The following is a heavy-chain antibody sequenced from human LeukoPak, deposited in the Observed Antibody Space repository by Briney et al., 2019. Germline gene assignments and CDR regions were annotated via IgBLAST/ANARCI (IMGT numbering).Heavy chain of an antibody. D-gene: IGHD4-17*01. CDR2: IYSNGDT. CDR1: NASISGGSYY. Sequence: PSETLSLTCTVSNASISGGSYYWNWIRQPAGKRLEWIGRIYSNGDTHYNPSLKSRVTMSIDTSKNQFSLRMNSVTAADTAVYYCARTVLRWFDPWGQGSLVTVSS. CDR3: ARTVLRWFDP. V-gene: IGHV4-61*02. J-gene: IGHJ5*02.